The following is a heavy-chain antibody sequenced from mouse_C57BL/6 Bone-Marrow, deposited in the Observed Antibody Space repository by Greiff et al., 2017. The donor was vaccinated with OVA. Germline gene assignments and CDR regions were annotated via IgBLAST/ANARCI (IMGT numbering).Heavy chain of an antibody. CDR1: GYTFTDYY. CDR3: ARAIYYWAWFAY. D-gene: IGHD2-1*01. Sequence: EVQLVESGPVLVKPGASVKMSCKTSGYTFTDYYMNWVKQSHGKSLEWIGVINPYNGGTSYNQKFKGKATLTVDKSSSTAYMELNSLTSEDSAVYYCARAIYYWAWFAYWGQGTLVTVSA. V-gene: IGHV1-19*01. CDR2: INPYNGGT. J-gene: IGHJ3*01.